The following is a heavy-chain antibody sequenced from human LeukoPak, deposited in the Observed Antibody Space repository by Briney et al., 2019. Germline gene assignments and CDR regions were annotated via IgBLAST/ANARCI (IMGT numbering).Heavy chain of an antibody. CDR1: GFTFSSYS. V-gene: IGHV3-30*02. CDR3: ATPGVRDYYYYPDV. CDR2: IRYDGSNK. D-gene: IGHD2-21*01. J-gene: IGHJ6*03. Sequence: GGSPRLSWAASGFTFSSYSMHWVRQAPGKGLEWVAFIRYDGSNKYYADSVKGRFTVSRANANNSVHLQMSSLRAEDTAVYYCATPGVRDYYYYPDVWGTGTTVTVSS.